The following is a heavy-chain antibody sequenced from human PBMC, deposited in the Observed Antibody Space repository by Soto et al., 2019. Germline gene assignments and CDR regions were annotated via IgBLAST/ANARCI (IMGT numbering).Heavy chain of an antibody. CDR3: ARDHGDYVGLYDY. D-gene: IGHD4-17*01. CDR2: IYYSGST. CDR1: GGSVSSGSYY. V-gene: IGHV4-61*01. Sequence: PSETLSLTCTVSGGSVSSGSYYWSWIRQPPGKGLEWIGYIYYSGSTNYNPSLKSRVTISVDTSKNQFSLKLSSVTAADTAVYYCARDHGDYVGLYDYWGQGTLVTVSS. J-gene: IGHJ4*02.